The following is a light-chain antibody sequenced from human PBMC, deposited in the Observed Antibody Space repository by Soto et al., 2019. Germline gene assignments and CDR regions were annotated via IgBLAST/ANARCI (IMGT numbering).Light chain of an antibody. CDR1: QNISSF. V-gene: IGKV1-39*01. CDR2: AAS. CDR3: QQSYSSFVT. J-gene: IGKJ1*01. Sequence: IHLTQSTSPRSAAVLDLVTITCRSSQNISSFLNWYQQTPGKAPKLLIYAASSLQGGVPSRFSGSGSGTDFTLNISSLQPEDFATYYCQQSYSSFVTFGQGTKVDIK.